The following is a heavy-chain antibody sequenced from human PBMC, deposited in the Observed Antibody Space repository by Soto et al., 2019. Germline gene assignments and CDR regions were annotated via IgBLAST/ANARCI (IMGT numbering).Heavy chain of an antibody. V-gene: IGHV4-4*02. Sequence: SETLSLTCGVSGGTVASSHCWSLVRQSPGRGLEWIGNVYHTGDTNFNPSLQSRVTFSVDKSNNQFSLRLTSVTAADTAVYFCAREIVTAGGNNYFDPWGPGTLVTVSS. CDR1: GGTVASSHC. CDR3: AREIVTAGGNNYFDP. J-gene: IGHJ5*02. D-gene: IGHD2-21*02. CDR2: VYHTGDT.